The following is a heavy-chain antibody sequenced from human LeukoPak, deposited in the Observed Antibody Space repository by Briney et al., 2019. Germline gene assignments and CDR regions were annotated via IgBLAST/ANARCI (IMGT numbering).Heavy chain of an antibody. CDR3: ARDLAGSDSPDFDY. D-gene: IGHD2-21*02. J-gene: IGHJ4*02. CDR2: ISAYNGNT. Sequence: ASVKVSCTASGYTFTSYGISWVRQAPGQGLEWMGWISAYNGNTNYAQKLQGRVTMTTDTSTSTAYMELRSLRSDDTAVYYCARDLAGSDSPDFDYWGQGTLVTVSS. V-gene: IGHV1-18*01. CDR1: GYTFTSYG.